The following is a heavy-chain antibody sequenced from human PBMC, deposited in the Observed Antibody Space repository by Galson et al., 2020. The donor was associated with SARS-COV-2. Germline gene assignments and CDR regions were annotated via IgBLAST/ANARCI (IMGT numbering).Heavy chain of an antibody. J-gene: IGHJ4*02. CDR3: ARDGQLSSGWAFDY. Sequence: GESLKISCAASGFTFSDHAIHWVRQAPGKGLEWVAQIFYDGSYKYYGDSVKGRFTISRDSSKNMVYLQMKNLKVDDTAVYYCARDGQLSSGWAFDYWGQGTLVTVSS. CDR2: IFYDGSYK. D-gene: IGHD6-19*01. CDR1: GFTFSDHA. V-gene: IGHV3-33*01.